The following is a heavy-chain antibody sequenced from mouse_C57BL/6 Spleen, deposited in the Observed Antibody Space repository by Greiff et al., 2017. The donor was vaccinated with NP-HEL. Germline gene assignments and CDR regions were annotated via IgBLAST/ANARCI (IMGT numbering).Heavy chain of an antibody. V-gene: IGHV1-61*01. CDR1: GYTFTSYW. D-gene: IGHD1-1*01. J-gene: IGHJ3*01. CDR2: IYPSDSET. CDR3: ARSGIYYGSSYEGFAY. Sequence: QVQLKQPGAELVRPGSSVKLSCKASGYTFTSYWMDWVKQRPGQGLEWIGNIYPSDSETHYNQKFKDKATLTVDKSSSTAYMQLSSLTSEDSAVYYCARSGIYYGSSYEGFAYWGQGTLVTVSA.